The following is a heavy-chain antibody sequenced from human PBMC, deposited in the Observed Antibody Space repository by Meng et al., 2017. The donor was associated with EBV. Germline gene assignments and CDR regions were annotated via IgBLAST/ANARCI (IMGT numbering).Heavy chain of an antibody. CDR3: WGDLNYGSY. D-gene: IGHD3-16*01. V-gene: IGHV3-73*01. CDR2: VETKASKYAT. Sequence: GHLVGSGGGLVQPGGSLKLSCGASGFISRDSAMHWVRQASGKGLEWVGRVETKASKYATAYAASVKGRFSVSRDDSKNMVFLEMNSLKTEDTARYYCWGDLNYGSYWGQGTLVTVSS. CDR1: GFISRDSA. J-gene: IGHJ4*02.